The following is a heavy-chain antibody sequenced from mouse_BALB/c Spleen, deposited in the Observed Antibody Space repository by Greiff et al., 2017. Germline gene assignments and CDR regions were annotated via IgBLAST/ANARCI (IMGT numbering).Heavy chain of an antibody. CDR3: AREGTVYFDY. CDR2: ISYSGST. CDR1: GYSITSDYA. V-gene: IGHV3-2*02. Sequence: EVKVEESGPGLVKPSQSLSLTCTVTGYSITSDYAWNWIRQFPGNKLEWMGYISYSGSTSYNPSLKSRISITRDTSKNQFFLQLNSVTTEDTATYYCAREGTVYFDYWGQGTTLTVSS. D-gene: IGHD1-1*01. J-gene: IGHJ2*01.